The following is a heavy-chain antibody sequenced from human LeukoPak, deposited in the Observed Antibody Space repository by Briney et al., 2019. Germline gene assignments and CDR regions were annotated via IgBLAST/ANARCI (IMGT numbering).Heavy chain of an antibody. Sequence: ASVKVSCKVSGYTLTELSMHWVRQAPGKGLEWMGGFDPEDGETIYAQKFQGRVTMAEDTSTDTAYMELSGLRSEDTAVYYCAAIPVWVVVPAAQFDYWGQETLVTVSS. V-gene: IGHV1-24*01. CDR1: GYTLTELS. J-gene: IGHJ4*02. D-gene: IGHD2-2*01. CDR3: AAIPVWVVVPAAQFDY. CDR2: FDPEDGET.